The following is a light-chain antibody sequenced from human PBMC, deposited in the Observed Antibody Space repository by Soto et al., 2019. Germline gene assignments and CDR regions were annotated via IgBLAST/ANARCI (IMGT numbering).Light chain of an antibody. V-gene: IGKV4-1*01. J-gene: IGKJ1*01. CDR3: QQYYATPRT. CDR1: QSVLYGTNNENY. Sequence: DVFVTPPSASLPVSLGERATIHCKASQSVLYGTNNENYLAWFQKKPGQPPRLLIYGASIRDSGVPDRFSGSGSGTDFTLTISSLQAEDVAVYYCQQYYATPRTFGQGTKVDIK. CDR2: GAS.